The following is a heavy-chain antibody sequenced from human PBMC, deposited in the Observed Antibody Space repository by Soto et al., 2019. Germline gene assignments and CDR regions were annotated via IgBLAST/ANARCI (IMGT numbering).Heavy chain of an antibody. V-gene: IGHV4-59*08. D-gene: IGHD6-13*01. CDR1: GGSIGNSY. Sequence: QVQLQESGPGLLKPSETLSLTCTVSGGSIGNSYWSWIRQSPGKGLEWIGYIYYSGSSNYNPSLKSRVSISVDTSKNQFSLKLSSVTAADTAVYYCARHSSSWPIFDYWGQGTLVIVSS. CDR3: ARHSSSWPIFDY. CDR2: IYYSGSS. J-gene: IGHJ4*02.